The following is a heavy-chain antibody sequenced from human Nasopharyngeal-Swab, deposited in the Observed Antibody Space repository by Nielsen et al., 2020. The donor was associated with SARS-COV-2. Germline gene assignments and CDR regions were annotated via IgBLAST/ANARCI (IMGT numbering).Heavy chain of an antibody. Sequence: GGSLRLSCAASGFTFSSYAMHWVRQAPGKGLEWVAVISYDGSNKYYADSVKGRFTISRDNSKNTPYLQMNSLRAEGTAVYYCARGADGDCFDYWGQGTLVTVSS. J-gene: IGHJ4*02. CDR1: GFTFSSYA. V-gene: IGHV3-30*04. CDR3: ARGADGDCFDY. CDR2: ISYDGSNK. D-gene: IGHD2-8*01.